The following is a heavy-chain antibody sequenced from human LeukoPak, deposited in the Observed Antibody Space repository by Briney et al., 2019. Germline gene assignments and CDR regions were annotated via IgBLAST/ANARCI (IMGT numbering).Heavy chain of an antibody. D-gene: IGHD5-24*01. CDR2: FDPEDGET. Sequence: GASVTVSCKVSGYTLTELSMHWVRQAPGKGLEWMGGFDPEDGETIYAQKFQGRVTMTEDTSTDTAYMELSSLRSEDTAVYYCARRDGYNDAIDYWGQGTLVTVSS. J-gene: IGHJ4*02. CDR1: GYTLTELS. V-gene: IGHV1-24*01. CDR3: ARRDGYNDAIDY.